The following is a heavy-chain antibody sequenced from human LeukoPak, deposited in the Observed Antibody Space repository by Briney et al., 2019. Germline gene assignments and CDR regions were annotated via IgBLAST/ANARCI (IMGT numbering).Heavy chain of an antibody. J-gene: IGHJ4*02. CDR2: IKQDGSEK. CDR3: ARVLIVATIAYFDY. Sequence: GGSLRLSCAASGFTFSSCWMSWVRQAPGKGLEWVANIKQDGSEKHYVDSVKGRFTISRDNAKNSLYLQMNSLRAEDTAVYYCARVLIVATIAYFDYWGQGTLVTVSS. D-gene: IGHD5-12*01. V-gene: IGHV3-7*01. CDR1: GFTFSSCW.